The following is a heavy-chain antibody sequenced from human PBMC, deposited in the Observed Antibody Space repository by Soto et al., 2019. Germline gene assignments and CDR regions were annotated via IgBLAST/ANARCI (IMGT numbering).Heavy chain of an antibody. CDR3: ARDLSSSWLYYYGMDV. D-gene: IGHD6-13*01. Sequence: GGSLRLSCAASGFTFSSYAMHWVRQAPGKGLEWVAVISYDGSNKYYADPVKGRFTISRDNSKNTLYLQMNSLRAEDTAVYYCARDLSSSWLYYYGMDVWGQGTTVTVSS. CDR1: GFTFSSYA. J-gene: IGHJ6*02. V-gene: IGHV3-30-3*01. CDR2: ISYDGSNK.